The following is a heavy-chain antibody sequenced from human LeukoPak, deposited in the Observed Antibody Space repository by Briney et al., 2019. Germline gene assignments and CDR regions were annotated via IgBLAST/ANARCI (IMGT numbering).Heavy chain of an antibody. J-gene: IGHJ4*02. Sequence: GGSLRLSCAASGFTFSSYEMNWVRQAPGKGLEWVSYISRSGSTTSYADSVKGRFTISRDNAKNSLYLQMNSLRAEDTAVYYCARDGYTYGMVFYYWGQGTLVTVSS. CDR3: ARDGYTYGMVFYY. CDR1: GFTFSSYE. V-gene: IGHV3-48*03. CDR2: ISRSGSTT. D-gene: IGHD5-18*01.